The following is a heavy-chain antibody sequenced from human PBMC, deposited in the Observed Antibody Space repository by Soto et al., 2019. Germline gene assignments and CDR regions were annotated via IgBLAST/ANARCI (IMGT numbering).Heavy chain of an antibody. CDR2: ISGSGDYT. CDR3: AKDSRSHSQGWFDP. J-gene: IGHJ5*02. Sequence: EVQLLESGGGLVQPGKSLRLSCAASGFTFSSYAMTWVRQAPGKGLEWVSSISGSGDYTYFADSVKGRFTISRDNSKDTLYLQMSSLRGEDTAIYYCAKDSRSHSQGWFDPWGQGTLVTVSS. D-gene: IGHD1-26*01. V-gene: IGHV3-23*01. CDR1: GFTFSSYA.